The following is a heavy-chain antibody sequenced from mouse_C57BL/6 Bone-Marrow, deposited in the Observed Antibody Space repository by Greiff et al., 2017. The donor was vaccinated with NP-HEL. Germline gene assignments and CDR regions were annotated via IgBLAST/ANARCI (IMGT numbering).Heavy chain of an antibody. CDR3: ARHYYSNYFDY. CDR2: ISSGGSYT. V-gene: IGHV5-6*01. Sequence: EVQLVESGGDLVKPGGSLKLSCAASGFTFSSYGMSWVRQTPDKRLEWVATISSGGSYTYYPDSVKGLFTIARDNAKNTLYLQMSSLKSEDTAMYYCARHYYSNYFDYWGQGTTLTVSS. D-gene: IGHD2-5*01. CDR1: GFTFSSYG. J-gene: IGHJ2*01.